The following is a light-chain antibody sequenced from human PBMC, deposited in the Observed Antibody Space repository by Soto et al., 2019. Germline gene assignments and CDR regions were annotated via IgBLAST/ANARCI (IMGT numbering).Light chain of an antibody. CDR3: KQYNNWRT. CDR1: QSVSSR. CDR2: DAS. Sequence: EIVMTQSPATLSVSPGERATLSCRASQSVSSRLAWYQQKRGQAPRLLIYDASTRATGIPARFSGSGSGTEFNLTISSMQSEDFAVYYCKQYNNWRTFGQGTKVDIK. J-gene: IGKJ1*01. V-gene: IGKV3-15*01.